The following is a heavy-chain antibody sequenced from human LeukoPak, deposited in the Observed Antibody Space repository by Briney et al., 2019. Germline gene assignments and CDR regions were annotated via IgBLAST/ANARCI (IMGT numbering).Heavy chain of an antibody. CDR1: ELTFSNYA. Sequence: GGSLRLSCVAFELTFSNYAMSWVRQAPGKGLEWVSAISASGDSTYYADSVKGRFTISRDNAKNSLYLQMNSLRAEDTAVYYCARDKYYYDSSGGGYYFDYWGQGTLVTVSS. CDR2: ISASGDST. V-gene: IGHV3-23*01. J-gene: IGHJ4*02. D-gene: IGHD3-22*01. CDR3: ARDKYYYDSSGGGYYFDY.